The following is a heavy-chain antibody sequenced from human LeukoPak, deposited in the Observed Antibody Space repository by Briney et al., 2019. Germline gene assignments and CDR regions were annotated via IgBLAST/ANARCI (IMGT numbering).Heavy chain of an antibody. CDR1: GGTFSSYA. J-gene: IGHJ6*03. Sequence: SVKVSCKASGGTFSSYAISWVRQAPGQGLEWMGGIIPIFGTANYAQKFQGRVTITADKSTSTAYMELSSLRSEDTAVYYCARAPYDPVDYYYYMDVWGKGTTVTVSS. CDR3: ARAPYDPVDYYYYMDV. CDR2: IIPIFGTA. V-gene: IGHV1-69*06. D-gene: IGHD4-23*01.